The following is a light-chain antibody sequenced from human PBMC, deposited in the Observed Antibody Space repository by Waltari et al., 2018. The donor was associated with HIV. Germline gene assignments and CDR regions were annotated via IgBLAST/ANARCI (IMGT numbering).Light chain of an antibody. J-gene: IGLJ1*01. CDR3: VGWDASLSSYV. CDR2: KNI. CDR1: SSTIGTDN. V-gene: IGLV1-47*01. Sequence: QSVLTQPPSASGTPGQRVTISCSGSSSTIGTDNVYWYQQLPGTTPKLIIYKNIQRPSGVPDRFACSKSGTSAYLAISGLRSEDEADYYCVGWDASLSSYVFGAGTKVTVL.